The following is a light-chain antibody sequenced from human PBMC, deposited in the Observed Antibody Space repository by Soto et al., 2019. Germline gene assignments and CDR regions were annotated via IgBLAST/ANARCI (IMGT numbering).Light chain of an antibody. J-gene: IGKJ1*01. Sequence: EIVLTQSPGTLSLSPGERATLSCRASQSVSSSYLAWYQQKPGQAPRLLIYDASSRATGIPDRFSGSGSGTDFTLTISRLGPEDFAVYYCQQYGSSPRTFGQGTKAEIK. V-gene: IGKV3-20*01. CDR1: QSVSSSY. CDR2: DAS. CDR3: QQYGSSPRT.